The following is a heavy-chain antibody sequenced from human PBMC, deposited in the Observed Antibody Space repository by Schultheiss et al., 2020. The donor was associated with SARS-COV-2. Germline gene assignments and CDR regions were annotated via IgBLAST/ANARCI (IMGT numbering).Heavy chain of an antibody. CDR3: ARDRSGWSRDAFDV. D-gene: IGHD6-19*01. CDR2: IYSGGST. J-gene: IGHJ3*01. CDR1: GFTVSSNY. V-gene: IGHV3-53*01. Sequence: GSLRLSCAASGFTVSSNYMSWVRQAPGKGLEWVSVIYSGGSTYYADSVKGRFTISRDNSKNTLYLQMNSLRAEDTAVYYCARDRSGWSRDAFDVWGQGTMVTVSS.